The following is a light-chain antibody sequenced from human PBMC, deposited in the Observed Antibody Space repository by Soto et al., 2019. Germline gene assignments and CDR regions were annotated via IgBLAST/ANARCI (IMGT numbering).Light chain of an antibody. V-gene: IGKV1-39*01. CDR2: TAS. Sequence: IQKAQPAGYVCASLGERDPINCRASQSIRTFLNWYQQKPGKAPKLLVYTASSLQSGVPSRFSGSGSGTEFTLTMRCLHPEYFATYFCQHSYSAAPRTFGEGTRLEIK. CDR1: QSIRTF. J-gene: IGKJ5*01. CDR3: QHSYSAAPRT.